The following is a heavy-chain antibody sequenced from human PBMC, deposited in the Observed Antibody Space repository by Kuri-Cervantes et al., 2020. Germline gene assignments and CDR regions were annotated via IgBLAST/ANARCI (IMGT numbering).Heavy chain of an antibody. J-gene: IGHJ4*02. Sequence: SETLSLTCTVSGASVSSTDYYWSWIRQPPGKGLEWIGEINHSGNTNYNPSLKSRVTISVDTSKNQFSLKLSSVTAADTAVYFCARTRPRPRPYFLDYWGQGTQVTVSS. D-gene: IGHD6-6*01. V-gene: IGHV4-30-4*01. CDR1: GASVSSTDYY. CDR2: INHSGNT. CDR3: ARTRPRPRPYFLDY.